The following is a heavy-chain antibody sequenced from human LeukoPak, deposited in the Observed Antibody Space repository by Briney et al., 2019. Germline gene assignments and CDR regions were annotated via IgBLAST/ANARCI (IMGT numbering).Heavy chain of an antibody. V-gene: IGHV1-2*02. CDR2: INHNSGDT. Sequence: ASVKVSCKTSGYSFTGYYIHWVRQAPGQGREWMGWINHNSGDTNYAQKFQGRVTMTRDTSINTAYMELSRLRSDDTAVYYCARDIGSGSYYWGQGTLVTVSS. CDR3: ARDIGSGSYY. D-gene: IGHD3-10*01. CDR1: GYSFTGYY. J-gene: IGHJ4*02.